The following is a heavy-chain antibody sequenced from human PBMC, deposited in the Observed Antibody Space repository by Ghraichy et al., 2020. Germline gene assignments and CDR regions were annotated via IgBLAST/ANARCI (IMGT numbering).Heavy chain of an antibody. CDR3: AKDPRAYYDFWSGVDNYYGMDV. J-gene: IGHJ6*02. V-gene: IGHV3-30*18. CDR2: ISYDGSNK. D-gene: IGHD3-3*01. Sequence: GGSLRLSCAASGFTFSSYGMPWVRQAPGKGLEWVAGISYDGSNKYYADSVKGRFTISRDNSKNSLYLQMNSLRAEDTAVYYCAKDPRAYYDFWSGVDNYYGMDVWGQGSTVADSS. CDR1: GFTFSSYG.